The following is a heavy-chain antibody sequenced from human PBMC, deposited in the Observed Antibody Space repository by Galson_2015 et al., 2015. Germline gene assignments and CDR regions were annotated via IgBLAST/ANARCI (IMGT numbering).Heavy chain of an antibody. CDR2: INYDGTT. CDR3: ASPVISVSGAISDY. Sequence: SLRLSCAVSGFSVSKNYMSWVRQAPGKGLEWVSTINYDGTTTYADSVTGRFKISRDDSRNTVFLQMNSLRGEDTAVYYCASPVISVSGAISDYWGQGTLVIVSS. D-gene: IGHD6-19*01. V-gene: IGHV3-53*01. CDR1: GFSVSKNY. J-gene: IGHJ4*02.